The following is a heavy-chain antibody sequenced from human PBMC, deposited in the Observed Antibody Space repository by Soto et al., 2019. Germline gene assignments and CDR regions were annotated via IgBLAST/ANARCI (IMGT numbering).Heavy chain of an antibody. V-gene: IGHV3-49*03. Sequence: GGSLRLSCTASGFTFGDYAMSWFRQAPGKGLEWVGFIRSKAYGGTTEYAASVKGRFTISRDDSKSIAYLQMNSLKTEDTAVYYCTRDSVYGDYVYYYYYMDVWGKGTTVTVSS. D-gene: IGHD4-17*01. CDR1: GFTFGDYA. J-gene: IGHJ6*03. CDR3: TRDSVYGDYVYYYYYMDV. CDR2: IRSKAYGGTT.